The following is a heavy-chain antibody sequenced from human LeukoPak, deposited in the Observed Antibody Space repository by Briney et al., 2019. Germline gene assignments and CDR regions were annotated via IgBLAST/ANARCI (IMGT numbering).Heavy chain of an antibody. CDR2: IIPIFGTA. CDR3: ARDRELGWFDP. V-gene: IGHV1-69*01. J-gene: IGHJ5*02. Sequence: SVKVSCKASGGTFSSYAISRVRQAPGQGLEWMGGIIPIFGTANYAQKFQGRVTITADESTSTAYMELSSLRSEDTAVYYCARDRELGWFDPWGQGTLVTVSS. D-gene: IGHD3-10*01. CDR1: GGTFSSYA.